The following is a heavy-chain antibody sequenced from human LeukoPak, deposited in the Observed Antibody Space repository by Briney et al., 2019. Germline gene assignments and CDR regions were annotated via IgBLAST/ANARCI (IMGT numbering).Heavy chain of an antibody. V-gene: IGHV3-74*01. Sequence: GGSLRLSCAASGFTFSNYWMHWVRQAPGKGLMWVPRIKGDGIDTIGADFVEGRFTTSRDNAKNTLYLQMNSLRAEDTATYYCVRDQSLWALDIWGQGTTVTVSS. CDR3: VRDQSLWALDI. CDR2: IKGDGIDT. D-gene: IGHD1-26*01. J-gene: IGHJ3*02. CDR1: GFTFSNYW.